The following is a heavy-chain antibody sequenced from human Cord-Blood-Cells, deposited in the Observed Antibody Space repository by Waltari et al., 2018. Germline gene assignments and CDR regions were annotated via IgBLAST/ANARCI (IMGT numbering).Heavy chain of an antibody. D-gene: IGHD6-13*01. CDR2: MNPNSGNT. V-gene: IGHV1-8*01. CDR3: ARGDGYSSSWYYYYYGMDV. J-gene: IGHJ6*02. Sequence: QVQLVQSGAEVKKPGASVKVSCKASGYTFTSYDINWVRQTTGQGLEWMGWMNPNSGNTGYAQKFQGRVTMTRNTSISTAYMELSSLRSEDTAVYYCARGDGYSSSWYYYYYGMDVWGQGTTVTVSS. CDR1: GYTFTSYD.